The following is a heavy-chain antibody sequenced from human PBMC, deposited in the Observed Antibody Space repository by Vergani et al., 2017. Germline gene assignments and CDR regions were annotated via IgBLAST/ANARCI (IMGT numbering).Heavy chain of an antibody. CDR1: GFTFSSYA. CDR3: ATFSVGTT. D-gene: IGHD1-26*01. V-gene: IGHV3-23*01. Sequence: EVQLLESGGGLVQPGGSPRLSCAASGFTFSSYAMSWVRQAPGKGLEWVSAISGSGGSAYYADSVKGRFTISRDNAINSLSLQMNSLRAEDTAVYYCATFSVGTTWGQGTLVTVSS. CDR2: ISGSGGSA. J-gene: IGHJ4*02.